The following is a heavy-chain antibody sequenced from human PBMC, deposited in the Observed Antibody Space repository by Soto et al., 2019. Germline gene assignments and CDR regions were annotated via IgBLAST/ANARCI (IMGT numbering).Heavy chain of an antibody. J-gene: IGHJ4*02. V-gene: IGHV4-39*01. Sequence: PSETLSRTCSVSDGSFSSSYYWGCLRQAPGKGLEWLGNIYYSGHTYYNPSLKSRFAMSVDTSKNQFSLTLTSVTAAVTAVYYCARYFLRGRFFDSWGQGTLVTVSS. CDR1: DGSFSSSYY. CDR3: ARYFLRGRFFDS. D-gene: IGHD3-9*01. CDR2: IYYSGHT.